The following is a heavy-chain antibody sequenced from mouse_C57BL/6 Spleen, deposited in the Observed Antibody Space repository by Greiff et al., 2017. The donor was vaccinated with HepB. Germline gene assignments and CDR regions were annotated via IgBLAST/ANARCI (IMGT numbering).Heavy chain of an antibody. CDR2: IYPGDGDT. CDR3: ARGGGNYVRDYAMDY. V-gene: IGHV1-80*01. Sequence: QVHVKQSGAELVKPGASVKISCKASGYAFSSYWMNWVKQRPGKGLEWIGQIYPGDGDTNYNGKFKGKATLTADKSSSTAYMQLSSLTSEDSAVYFCARGGGNYVRDYAMDYWGQGTSVTVSS. J-gene: IGHJ4*01. CDR1: GYAFSSYW. D-gene: IGHD2-1*01.